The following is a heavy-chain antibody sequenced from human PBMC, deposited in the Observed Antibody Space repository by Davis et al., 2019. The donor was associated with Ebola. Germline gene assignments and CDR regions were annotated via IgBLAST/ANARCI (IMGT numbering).Heavy chain of an antibody. CDR1: GESFSGYW. J-gene: IGHJ6*02. D-gene: IGHD3-10*01. V-gene: IGHV4-34*01. CDR3: ARGSYYAMDV. Sequence: PSETLSLTCAVYGESFSGYWWSWIRQPPGKGLEWIGEITHSGSTIYNPSLERRIAISVDMSKKQFSLELRSVTAADTAVYYCARGSYYAMDVWGQGTTVIVSS. CDR2: ITHSGST.